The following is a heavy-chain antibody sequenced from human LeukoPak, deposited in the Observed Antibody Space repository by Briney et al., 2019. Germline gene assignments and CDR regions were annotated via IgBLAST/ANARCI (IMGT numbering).Heavy chain of an antibody. CDR1: GGSISIYY. D-gene: IGHD3-9*01. J-gene: IGHJ4*02. CDR3: ARGEDFERYYLAY. CDR2: IYYTGTT. V-gene: IGHV4-59*01. Sequence: SETLSLTCSVSGGSISIYYWTWIRQIPGKGLEWIGYIYYTGTTNYNPLFESRATISVDTSKNQFSLKLTSVTAADTAVYYCARGEDFERYYLAYWGQGTLVTVSS.